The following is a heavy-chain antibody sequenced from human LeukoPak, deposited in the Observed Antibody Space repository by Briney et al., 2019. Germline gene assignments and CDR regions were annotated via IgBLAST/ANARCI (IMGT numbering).Heavy chain of an antibody. D-gene: IGHD6-13*01. J-gene: IGHJ4*02. CDR3: ATDMAATGDY. Sequence: GGSLRLSCAASGFTFSSYDMNWVRQAPGKGLEWVSYISSSGSTIYYADSVKGRFTISRDNAKNSLYLQMNSLRAEDTAVYYCATDMAATGDYWGQGTLVTVSS. V-gene: IGHV3-48*03. CDR1: GFTFSSYD. CDR2: ISSSGSTI.